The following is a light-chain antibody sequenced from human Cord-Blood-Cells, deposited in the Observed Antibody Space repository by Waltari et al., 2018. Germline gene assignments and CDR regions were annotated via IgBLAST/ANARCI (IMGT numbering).Light chain of an antibody. CDR1: QSVSSN. V-gene: IGKV3-15*01. CDR3: QQYNNWPYT. J-gene: IGKJ2*01. CDR2: GAS. Sequence: EIVMTKSPATLSVSPGERATLSCRASQSVSSNLARYQQKPGQAPRLLIYGASTRATGIPARFSGSGSGTEFTLTISSLQSEDFAVYYCQQYNNWPYTFGQGTKLEIK.